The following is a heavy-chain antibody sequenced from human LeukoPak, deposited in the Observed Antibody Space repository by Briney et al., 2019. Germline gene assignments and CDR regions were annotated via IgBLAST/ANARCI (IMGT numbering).Heavy chain of an antibody. CDR3: ASDVPENAAQIDY. J-gene: IGHJ4*02. Sequence: GGSLRLSCAASGFTFTNAWMSWVRQAPGKGLELVGRIRSKSDGGTTDYAAPVKGRFTISRDDSTNTLYLQMTSLKTDDPALYYCASDVPENAAQIDYWGQGTLVTVSS. CDR2: IRSKSDGGTT. D-gene: IGHD2-15*01. CDR1: GFTFTNAW. V-gene: IGHV3-15*01.